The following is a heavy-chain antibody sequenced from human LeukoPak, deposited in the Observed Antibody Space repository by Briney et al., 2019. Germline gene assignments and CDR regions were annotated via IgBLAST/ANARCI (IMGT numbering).Heavy chain of an antibody. D-gene: IGHD3-10*01. V-gene: IGHV4-4*07. CDR2: IYASGST. CDR1: GGSISSYY. CDR3: ARTGYYYSSASLIAY. Sequence: SETLSLTCTVSGGSISSYYWSWIRQPPGKGLEWIGRIYASGSTNYNPSLKSRVTMSVDTSKNQFSLKLSSVTAAETAVYYCARTGYYYSSASLIAYWGQGTLVTVYS. J-gene: IGHJ4*02.